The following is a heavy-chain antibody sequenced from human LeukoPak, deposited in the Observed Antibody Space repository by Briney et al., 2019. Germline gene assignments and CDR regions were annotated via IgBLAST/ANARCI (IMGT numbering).Heavy chain of an antibody. J-gene: IGHJ4*02. CDR3: ARSGSGYLRYYFDY. D-gene: IGHD5-12*01. CDR1: GGSFSGYY. Sequence: SETLSLTCAVYGGSFSGYYWSWIRQPPGKGLEWIGSMYSSGSTYYNPSLKSRVTISVDTSKNQFSLKLSSVTAADTAVYYCARSGSGYLRYYFDYWGQGTLVTASS. CDR2: MYSSGST. V-gene: IGHV4-34*01.